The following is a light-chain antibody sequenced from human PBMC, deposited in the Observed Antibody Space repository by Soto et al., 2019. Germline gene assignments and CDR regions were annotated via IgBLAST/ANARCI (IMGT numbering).Light chain of an antibody. CDR2: RDS. CDR3: QVWDSSNVV. CDR1: NIGSKN. V-gene: IGLV3-9*01. J-gene: IGLJ2*01. Sequence: SYELTQPLSVSVALGQTARITCGGNNIGSKNVHWYQQKPGQAPVLVIYRDSNRPSGIPERFSGSNSGNTATLTIGRAQAGDEADYYCQVWDSSNVVFGGGTKVTVL.